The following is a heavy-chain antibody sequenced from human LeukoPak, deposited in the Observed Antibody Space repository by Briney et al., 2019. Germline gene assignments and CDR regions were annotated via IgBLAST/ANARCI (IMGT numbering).Heavy chain of an antibody. CDR1: GYTLTELS. D-gene: IGHD3-10*01. V-gene: IGHV1-24*01. Sequence: AASVKVSCKVSGYTLTELSMHWVRQAPGKGLEWTGGFDPEDGETIYAQKFQGRVTMTEDTSTDTAYMELSSLRSEDTAVYYCATDDLLYGSGSYSLDYWGQGTLVTVSS. CDR2: FDPEDGET. CDR3: ATDDLLYGSGSYSLDY. J-gene: IGHJ4*02.